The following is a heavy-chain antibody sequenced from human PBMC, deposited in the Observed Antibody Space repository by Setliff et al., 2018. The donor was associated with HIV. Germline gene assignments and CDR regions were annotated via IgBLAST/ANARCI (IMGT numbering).Heavy chain of an antibody. CDR1: GFTVSSNY. J-gene: IGHJ5*02. D-gene: IGHD3-3*01. CDR2: IYGGGTT. V-gene: IGHV3-66*02. CDR3: ARGQRLTIFGVVIRRDWFDP. Sequence: GGSLRLSCAASGFTVSSNYMSWVRQAPGKGLEWVSVIYGGGTTHYADSVKGRFTISRDNSKNTVYLQMNSLRVEDTAVYYCARGQRLTIFGVVIRRDWFDPWGQGTLVTVSS.